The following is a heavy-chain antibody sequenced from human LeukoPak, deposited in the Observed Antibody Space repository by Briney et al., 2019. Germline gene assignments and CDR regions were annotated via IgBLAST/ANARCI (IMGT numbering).Heavy chain of an antibody. Sequence: SETLSLTCTVSGGSISSSSYYWGWFRQPPGKGLEWIGSIYYSGSTYSNPSLKSRVTISVDTSKNQFSLKLSSVTAADTAVYYCARRVIMYYYDSSGYYFPPGTIPSTWGQGTLVTVSS. CDR1: GGSISSSSYY. CDR2: IYYSGST. CDR3: ARRVIMYYYDSSGYYFPPGTIPST. J-gene: IGHJ5*02. D-gene: IGHD3-22*01. V-gene: IGHV4-39*01.